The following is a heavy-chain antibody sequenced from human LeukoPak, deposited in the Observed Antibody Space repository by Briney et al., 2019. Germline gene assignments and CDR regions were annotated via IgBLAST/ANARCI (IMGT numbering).Heavy chain of an antibody. D-gene: IGHD6-13*01. V-gene: IGHV1-2*02. CDR2: INPNSGGT. Sequence: ASVKVSCMASGYTFTGYYMHWMRQAPGQGLEWMGWINPNSGGTNYAQKFQGRVTMTRDTSISTAYMELSRLRSDDTAVYYCARGNNRYSSSWYDYWGQGTLVTVSS. CDR3: ARGNNRYSSSWYDY. CDR1: GYTFTGYY. J-gene: IGHJ4*02.